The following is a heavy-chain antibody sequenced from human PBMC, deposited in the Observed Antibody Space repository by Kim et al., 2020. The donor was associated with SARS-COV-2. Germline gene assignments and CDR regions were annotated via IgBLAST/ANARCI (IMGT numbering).Heavy chain of an antibody. CDR3: TPKNY. CDR1: GFTLSSSW. CDR2: INRDGSGQ. J-gene: IGHJ4*02. V-gene: IGHV3-7*01. Sequence: GGSLRLSCSASGFTLSSSWMTWVRQAPGKGLEWVGNINRDGSGQNYVGSLRGRFTISRDNTRNSLYLQMESLRAEDTAVYYCTPKNYWGQGTLVTVSS.